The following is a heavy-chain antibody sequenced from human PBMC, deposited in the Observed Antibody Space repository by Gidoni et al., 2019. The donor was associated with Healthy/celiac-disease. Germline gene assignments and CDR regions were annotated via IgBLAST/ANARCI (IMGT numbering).Heavy chain of an antibody. J-gene: IGHJ5*02. D-gene: IGHD3-3*01. CDR3: AKNGATGTYYDFWSGYYINWFDP. Sequence: EVQLLESGGVLVQPGGSLRLSCAASGFTFSSSAMSSVRQAQGKGLEWVSAISGSGGSTYYADAVKGRFTISRDNSKNTLYLQMNSLRAEDTAVYYCAKNGATGTYYDFWSGYYINWFDPWGQGTLVTVSS. V-gene: IGHV3-23*01. CDR2: ISGSGGST. CDR1: GFTFSSSA.